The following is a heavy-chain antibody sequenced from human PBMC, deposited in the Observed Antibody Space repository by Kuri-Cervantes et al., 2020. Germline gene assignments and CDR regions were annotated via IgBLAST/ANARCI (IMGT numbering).Heavy chain of an antibody. V-gene: IGHV2-70*11. J-gene: IGHJ5*02. CDR2: IDWDDDK. Sequence: SWIRQPPGKGLEWLARIDWDDDKYYSTSLKTRLTISKDTSKNQVVLTMTNMDPVDTATYYCARILERAYCGGDCYYGFDPWGQGTLVTVSS. CDR3: ARILERAYCGGDCYYGFDP. D-gene: IGHD2-21*02.